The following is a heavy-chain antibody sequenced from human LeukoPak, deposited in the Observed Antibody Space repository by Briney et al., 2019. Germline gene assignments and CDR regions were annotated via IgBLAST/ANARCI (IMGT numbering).Heavy chain of an antibody. CDR2: ISYDGSNK. Sequence: QPGGSLRLSCAASGFTFRSYAMHWVRQAPGKGLEWVAVISYDGSNKYYADSVKGRFTISRDNSKNTLYLQMNSLRAEDTAVYYCARDGKRWLQLYYFDYWGQGTLVTVSS. V-gene: IGHV3-30-3*01. J-gene: IGHJ4*02. CDR1: GFTFRSYA. D-gene: IGHD5-24*01. CDR3: ARDGKRWLQLYYFDY.